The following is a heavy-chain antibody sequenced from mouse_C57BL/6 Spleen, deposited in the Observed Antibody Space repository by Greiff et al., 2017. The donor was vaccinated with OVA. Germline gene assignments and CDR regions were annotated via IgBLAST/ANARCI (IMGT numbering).Heavy chain of an antibody. V-gene: IGHV3-8*01. CDR2: ISYSGST. Sequence: EVMLVESGPGLAKPSQTLSLTCSVTGYSITSDYWNWIRKFPGNKLEYMGYISYSGSTYYNPSLKSRISITRDTSKNQYYLQLNSVTTEDTATYYCARYGFITTVVATDYYAMDYWGQGTSVTVSS. CDR3: ARYGFITTVVATDYYAMDY. D-gene: IGHD1-1*01. CDR1: GYSITSDY. J-gene: IGHJ4*01.